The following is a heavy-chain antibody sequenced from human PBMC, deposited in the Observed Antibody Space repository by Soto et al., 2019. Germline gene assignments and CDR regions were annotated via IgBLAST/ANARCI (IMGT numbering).Heavy chain of an antibody. CDR2: ISYDGSNK. D-gene: IGHD5-18*01. CDR1: GFTFSSYA. J-gene: IGHJ4*02. Sequence: GSLRLSCAASGFTFSSYAMHWVRQAPGKGLEWVAVISYDGSNKYYADSVKGRFTISRDNSKNTLYLQMNSLRAEDTAVYYCARADTAVVLGIDYWGQGTLVTVSS. CDR3: ARADTAVVLGIDY. V-gene: IGHV3-30-3*01.